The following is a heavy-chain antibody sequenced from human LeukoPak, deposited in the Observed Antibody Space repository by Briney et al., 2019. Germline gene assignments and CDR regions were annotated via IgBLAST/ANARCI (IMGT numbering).Heavy chain of an antibody. Sequence: SETLSLTCTVSGGSISSYYWSWIRQPPGKGLEWIGYIYYSGSTNYNPSLKSRVTISVDTSKNQFSLKLSSVTAADTAVYYCARGRANFDYWGQGTLVTVSS. CDR2: IYYSGST. CDR1: GGSISSYY. J-gene: IGHJ4*02. CDR3: ARGRANFDY. V-gene: IGHV4-59*01.